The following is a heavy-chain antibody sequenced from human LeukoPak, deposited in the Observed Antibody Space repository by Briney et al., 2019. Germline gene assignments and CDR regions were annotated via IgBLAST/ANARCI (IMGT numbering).Heavy chain of an antibody. D-gene: IGHD3-10*01. J-gene: IGHJ4*02. CDR2: ISGSGGST. V-gene: IGHV3-23*01. Sequence: GGSLRLSCAASGFTFSSYGMSWVRQAPGKGLEWVSAISGSGGSTYYADSVKGRFTISRDNSKNTLYLQMNSLRAEDTAVYYCAKDGWLESGRTPFYFDSWGQGTLVTVSS. CDR1: GFTFSSYG. CDR3: AKDGWLESGRTPFYFDS.